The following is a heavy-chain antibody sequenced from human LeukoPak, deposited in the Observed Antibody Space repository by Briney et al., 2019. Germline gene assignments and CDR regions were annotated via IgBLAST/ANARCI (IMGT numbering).Heavy chain of an antibody. V-gene: IGHV4-34*01. J-gene: IGHJ3*02. CDR2: INHSGST. Sequence: SETLSLTCAVYGGSFSGYYWSWIRQPPGKGLEWIGEINHSGSTNYNPSLKSRVTISVDTSKNQFSLKLSSVTAADTAVYYCARGRLTVRHRGAFDIWGQGTMVTVSS. CDR3: ARGRLTVRHRGAFDI. D-gene: IGHD2-8*01. CDR1: GGSFSGYY.